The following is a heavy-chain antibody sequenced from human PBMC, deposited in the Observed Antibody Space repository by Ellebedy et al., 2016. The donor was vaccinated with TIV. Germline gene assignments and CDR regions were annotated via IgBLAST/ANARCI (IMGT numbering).Heavy chain of an antibody. V-gene: IGHV3-66*01. D-gene: IGHD3-10*02. Sequence: GGSLRLSCAASKFTVSYNYMNWARQAPGKGPEWVSGIYTDDSTDYADSVKGRFTISRDNSKNTLYLQMNSLRTEDTAVYYCARASFYDVDLSGWYFDLWGRGTLITVSS. CDR2: IYTDDST. J-gene: IGHJ2*01. CDR1: KFTVSYNY. CDR3: ARASFYDVDLSGWYFDL.